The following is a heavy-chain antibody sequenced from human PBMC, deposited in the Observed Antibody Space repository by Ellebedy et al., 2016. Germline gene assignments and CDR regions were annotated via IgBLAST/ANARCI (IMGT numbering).Heavy chain of an antibody. J-gene: IGHJ5*02. Sequence: SETLSLTCAVYGGSFSGYYWSWIRQPPGKGLEWIGEINHSGSTNYNPSLKSRVTISVDTSKNQFSLKLSSVTAADTAVYYCARCPYSSRLNWFDPWGQGTLVTVSS. CDR3: ARCPYSSRLNWFDP. CDR2: INHSGST. CDR1: GGSFSGYY. V-gene: IGHV4-34*01. D-gene: IGHD6-19*01.